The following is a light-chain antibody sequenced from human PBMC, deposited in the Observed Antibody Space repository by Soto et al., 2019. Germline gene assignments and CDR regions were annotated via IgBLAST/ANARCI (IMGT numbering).Light chain of an antibody. J-gene: IGKJ5*01. CDR3: KQSHSTPT. Sequence: DIQMTQSPSSLSASVGDRVTITFLASQSIISYLNWYQQKPGKAPKLLIYGSSSLQSGVPSRFSGSGSGTDFTLTISSLQLEDFATYYCKQSHSTPTFGQGTRLEIK. CDR1: QSIISY. CDR2: GSS. V-gene: IGKV1-39*01.